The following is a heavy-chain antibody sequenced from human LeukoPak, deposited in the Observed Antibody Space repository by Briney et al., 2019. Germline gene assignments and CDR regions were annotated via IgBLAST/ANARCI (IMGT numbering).Heavy chain of an antibody. D-gene: IGHD6-19*01. V-gene: IGHV3-23*01. Sequence: PGGSLRLSCAASGFTFNNYGMTWVRQAPGKGLEWVSHVSGSGGITYYADSVKGRFTISRDNSKNTVYLQMNSLRAEDTAVYYCAKTTAGNSSGRYPGWPVDYWGQGTLVTVSS. CDR1: GFTFNNYG. J-gene: IGHJ4*02. CDR2: VSGSGGIT. CDR3: AKTTAGNSSGRYPGWPVDY.